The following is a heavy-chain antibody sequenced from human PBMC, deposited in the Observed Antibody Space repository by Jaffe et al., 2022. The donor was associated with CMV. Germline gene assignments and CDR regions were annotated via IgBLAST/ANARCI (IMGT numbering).Heavy chain of an antibody. Sequence: QVHLVQSGAEVKKPGASVKVSCKASGYTFTDYYIQWVRQAPGQGLEWMGWLNPNTGGTSYAQKFQGRVSMTRDTSISTAYMELSRLTSDDTAVYFCTRDVLIAVPGSGFWGQGTLVTVSS. CDR3: TRDVLIAVPGSGF. D-gene: IGHD6-19*01. V-gene: IGHV1-2*02. CDR1: GYTFTDYY. J-gene: IGHJ4*02. CDR2: LNPNTGGT.